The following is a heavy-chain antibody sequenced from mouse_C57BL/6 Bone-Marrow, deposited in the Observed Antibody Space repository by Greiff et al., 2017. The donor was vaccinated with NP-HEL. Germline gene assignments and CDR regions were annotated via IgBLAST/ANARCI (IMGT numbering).Heavy chain of an antibody. CDR2: IHPNSGST. V-gene: IGHV1-64*01. CDR1: GYTFTSYW. D-gene: IGHD1-1*01. J-gene: IGHJ4*01. Sequence: QFQLQQPGAELVKPGASVKLSCKASGYTFTSYWMHWVKQRPGQGLEWIGMIHPNSGSTNYNEKFKSKATLTVDKSSSTAYMQLSSLTSEDSAVYYCARPYYYGSIAMDYWGQGTSVTVSS. CDR3: ARPYYYGSIAMDY.